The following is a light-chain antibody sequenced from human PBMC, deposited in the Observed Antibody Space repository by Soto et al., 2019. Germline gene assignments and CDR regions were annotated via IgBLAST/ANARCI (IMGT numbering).Light chain of an antibody. CDR3: QQHETLIT. J-gene: IGKJ5*01. V-gene: IGKV3-20*01. CDR1: QSVSSSY. CDR2: GAS. Sequence: IVFTQSPSTLSLSPGERATLSCRASQSVSSSYLAWYQQKPGQAPRLLIYGASSRATGIPDRFSGSGSGTDFTLTISRLEPEDFAVYYCQQHETLITFGQGTRLEIK.